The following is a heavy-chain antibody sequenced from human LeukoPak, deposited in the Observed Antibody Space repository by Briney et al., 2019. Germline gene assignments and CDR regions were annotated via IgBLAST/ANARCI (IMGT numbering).Heavy chain of an antibody. V-gene: IGHV5-51*01. J-gene: IGHJ4*02. CDR2: IFPGDSDT. Sequence: GESLKISCKGSGYSFTNYWIGWVRQMPGKGLEWMGIIFPGDSDTTYSPSFQGQVTISADKSISTAYLQWSSLKASDTAMYYCARHVDSSSWSPFDYWGQGTLVTVSS. CDR1: GYSFTNYW. CDR3: ARHVDSSSWSPFDY. D-gene: IGHD6-13*01.